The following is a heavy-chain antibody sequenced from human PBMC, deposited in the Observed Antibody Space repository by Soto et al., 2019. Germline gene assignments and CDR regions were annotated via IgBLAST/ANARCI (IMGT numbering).Heavy chain of an antibody. CDR1: GFTFSDYY. Sequence: GGSLRLSCAASGFTFSDYYMSWIRQAPGKGLEWVSYISSSGSTIYYADSVKGRFTISRDNAKNSLYLQMNSLRAEDTAVYYCARHNWPGAYYYYYYMDVWGKGTTVTVSS. J-gene: IGHJ6*03. V-gene: IGHV3-11*01. CDR3: ARHNWPGAYYYYYYMDV. CDR2: ISSSGSTI. D-gene: IGHD1-1*01.